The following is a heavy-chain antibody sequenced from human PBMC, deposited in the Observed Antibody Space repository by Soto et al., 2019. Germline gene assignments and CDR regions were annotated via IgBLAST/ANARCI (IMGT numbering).Heavy chain of an antibody. D-gene: IGHD2-2*01. CDR2: ISTSGSTV. J-gene: IGHJ4*02. V-gene: IGHV3-48*03. Sequence: GGSLRLSCAASRFTFSTYEMNWVRQAPGKGLEWVSYISTSGSTVYYADSVKGRFTISRDNTRNSLYLQMNSLRDEDTALYYCVRYCSTTLCNGAATRNFDYWGQGTPVTVSS. CDR3: VRYCSTTLCNGAATRNFDY. CDR1: RFTFSTYE.